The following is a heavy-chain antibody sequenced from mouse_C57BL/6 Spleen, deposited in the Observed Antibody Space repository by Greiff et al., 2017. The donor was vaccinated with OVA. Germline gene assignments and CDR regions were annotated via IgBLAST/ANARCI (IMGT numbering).Heavy chain of an antibody. D-gene: IGHD1-1*01. J-gene: IGHJ2*01. V-gene: IGHV1-22*01. CDR1: GYTFTDYN. CDR2: INPNNGGT. Sequence: EVKLVESGPELVKPGASVKMSCKASGYTFTDYNMHWVKQSHGKSLEWIGYINPNNGGTSYNQKFKGKATLTVNKSSSTAYMELRSLTSEDSAVYYCARWGTVVADYWGQGTTLTVSS. CDR3: ARWGTVVADY.